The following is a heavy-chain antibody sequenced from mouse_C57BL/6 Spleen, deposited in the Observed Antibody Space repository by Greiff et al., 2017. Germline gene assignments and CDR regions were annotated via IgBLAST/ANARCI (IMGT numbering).Heavy chain of an antibody. CDR2: IRSKSNNYAT. J-gene: IGHJ4*01. CDR1: GFSFNTYA. Sequence: EVKLMESGGGLVQPKGSLKLSCAASGFSFNTYAMNWVRQAPGKGLEWVARIRSKSNNYATYYADSVKDRFTISRDDSESMLYLQMNNLKTEDTTIYYCVRQLTYAMDYWGQGTSVTVSS. CDR3: VRQLTYAMDY. V-gene: IGHV10-1*01.